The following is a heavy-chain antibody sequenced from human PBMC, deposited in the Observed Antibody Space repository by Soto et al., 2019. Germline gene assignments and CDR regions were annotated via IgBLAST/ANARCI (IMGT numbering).Heavy chain of an antibody. CDR1: GFTFSIYA. CDR2: ISDSGGST. V-gene: IGHV3-23*01. Sequence: EVRLLESGGGLVQPGGSLRLSCAASGFTFSIYAMTWVRQAPGKGLEWVSTISDSGGSTYYADSVKGRFTISRDNSKNTLYLRMNSLRAEDTAKYYCAKVAGVALRNAFDIWGQGTMVTVSS. CDR3: AKVAGVALRNAFDI. D-gene: IGHD6-19*01. J-gene: IGHJ3*02.